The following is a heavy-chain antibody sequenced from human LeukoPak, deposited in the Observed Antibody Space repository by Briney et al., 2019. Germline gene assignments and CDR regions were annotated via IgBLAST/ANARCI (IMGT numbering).Heavy chain of an antibody. CDR1: GFTFSSYW. CDR3: ARVMSYYYDSSGYYYEGFDY. V-gene: IGHV3-7*01. D-gene: IGHD3-22*01. CDR2: IKQEGSEK. Sequence: GGALRLSCAASGFTFSSYWMSWVRQAPGKGLEWVANIKQEGSEKYYVDSVKGGFTISRDNAKHSLYLQVNSLRAEDTAVYYCARVMSYYYDSSGYYYEGFDYWGQGTLVTVSS. J-gene: IGHJ4*02.